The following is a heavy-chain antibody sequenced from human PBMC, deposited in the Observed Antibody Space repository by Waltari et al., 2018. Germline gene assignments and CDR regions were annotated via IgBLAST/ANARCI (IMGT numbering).Heavy chain of an antibody. CDR1: GFTFNDYG. CDR2: INWSVGRT. CDR3: VREVFGSGWRESYFLDY. V-gene: IGHV3-20*04. J-gene: IGHJ4*02. D-gene: IGHD6-19*01. Sequence: EVQLVESGGGMLRPGGSLRLSCAASGFTFNDYGMSWVRQVPGKVLSLFSGINWSVGRTSYADSVMGRFTVSRDNAMNSLYLEMSSLRAEDTALYYCVREVFGSGWRESYFLDYWGQGTVVTVSS.